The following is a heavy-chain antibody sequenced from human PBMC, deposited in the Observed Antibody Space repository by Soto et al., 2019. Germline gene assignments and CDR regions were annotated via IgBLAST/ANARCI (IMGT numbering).Heavy chain of an antibody. Sequence: QVQLVQSGAEEKKPGASVKVSCKASGYTFTSYAMHWVRQAPGQRLEWMGWINAGNGNTKYSQKFQGRVTITRDTSASTANMELSSLRYEDTAVYYCARSIVVVTALDYWGQGTLVTVSS. V-gene: IGHV1-3*05. CDR2: INAGNGNT. CDR3: ARSIVVVTALDY. D-gene: IGHD2-21*02. J-gene: IGHJ4*02. CDR1: GYTFTSYA.